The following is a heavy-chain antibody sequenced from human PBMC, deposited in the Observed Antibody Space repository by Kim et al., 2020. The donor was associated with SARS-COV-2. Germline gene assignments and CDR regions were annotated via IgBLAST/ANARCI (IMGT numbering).Heavy chain of an antibody. J-gene: IGHJ4*02. D-gene: IGHD3-16*01. CDR1: GGSISSSSYY. Sequence: SETLSLTCTVSGGSISSSSYYWGWIRQPPGKGLEWIGSIYYSGSTYYNPSLKSRVTISVDTSNIQFSLKLSSVTAADTAVYYCAGLSRSDSLGAHFDYWGQGTLVTVSS. V-gene: IGHV4-39*01. CDR2: IYYSGST. CDR3: AGLSRSDSLGAHFDY.